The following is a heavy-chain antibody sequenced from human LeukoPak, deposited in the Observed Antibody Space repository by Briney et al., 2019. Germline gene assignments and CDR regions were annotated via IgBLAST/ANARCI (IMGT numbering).Heavy chain of an antibody. V-gene: IGHV4-59*01. CDR1: GGSISSYY. J-gene: IGHJ4*02. D-gene: IGHD3-10*01. Sequence: SETLSLTCTVSGGSISSYYWSWIRQPPGKGLEWIGYIYYSGSTNYNPSLKSRVTISVDTSKNQFSLKLSSVTAADTAVYYCASSFYYGSGTLDYWGQGTLVTVSS. CDR3: ASSFYYGSGTLDY. CDR2: IYYSGST.